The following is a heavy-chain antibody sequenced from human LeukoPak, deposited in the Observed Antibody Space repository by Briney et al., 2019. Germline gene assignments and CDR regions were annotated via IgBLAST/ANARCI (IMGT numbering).Heavy chain of an antibody. V-gene: IGHV4-59*01. CDR2: IYYSGST. D-gene: IGHD1-20*01. CDR3: ARDRPKWNDAFDI. Sequence: SETLSLTCTVSGGSISSYYWSWVRQPPGKGLEWIGYIYYSGSTNYHPSLNSRVTMSVDTSKNQFSLKLSSVTAADTAVYYCARDRPKWNDAFDIWGQGTMVTVSS. J-gene: IGHJ3*02. CDR1: GGSISSYY.